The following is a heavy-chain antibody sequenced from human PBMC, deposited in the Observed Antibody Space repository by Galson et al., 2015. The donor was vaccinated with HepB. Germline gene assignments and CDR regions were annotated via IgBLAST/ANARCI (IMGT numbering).Heavy chain of an antibody. CDR3: AKDTSYGDYGGS. CDR1: GFTVSDSY. Sequence: SLRLSCAASGFTVSDSYMSWVRLAPGKGLDWVSVIYSGGSTFYADSVKGRFTISRDNSRNTLYLQMNSLRAEDTAVYYCAKDTSYGDYGGSWGQGTLVTVSS. D-gene: IGHD4-17*01. CDR2: IYSGGST. V-gene: IGHV3-53*01. J-gene: IGHJ4*02.